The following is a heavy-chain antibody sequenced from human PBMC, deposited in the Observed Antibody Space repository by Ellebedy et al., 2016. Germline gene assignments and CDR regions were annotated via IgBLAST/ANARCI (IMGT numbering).Heavy chain of an antibody. CDR2: IYYSGST. CDR3: AGPGQVVGSYYYYGMDV. D-gene: IGHD2-15*01. Sequence: SETLSLXXTVSGGSISSGGYYWSWIRQHPGKGLEWIGYIYYSGSTNYNPSLKSRVTISVDTSKNQFSLKLSSVTAADTAVYYCAGPGQVVGSYYYYGMDVWGQGTTVTVSS. J-gene: IGHJ6*02. V-gene: IGHV4-61*08. CDR1: GGSISSGGYY.